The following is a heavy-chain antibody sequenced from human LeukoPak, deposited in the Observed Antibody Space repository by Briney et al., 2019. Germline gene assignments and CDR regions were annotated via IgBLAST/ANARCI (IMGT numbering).Heavy chain of an antibody. CDR3: ASSSTSRYYYYGMDV. J-gene: IGHJ6*02. CDR2: IYTSGST. D-gene: IGHD2-2*01. V-gene: IGHV4-4*07. Sequence: SETLSLTCTVSGGSISSYYWRWIRQPAGKGLEWIGRIYTSGSTNYNPSLKSRVTMSVDTSKNQFSLKLSSVTAADTAVYYCASSSTSRYYYYGMDVWGQGTTVTVSS. CDR1: GGSISSYY.